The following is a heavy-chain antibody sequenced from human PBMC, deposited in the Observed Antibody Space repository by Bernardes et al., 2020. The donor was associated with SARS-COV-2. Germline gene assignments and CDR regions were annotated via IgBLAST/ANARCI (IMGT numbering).Heavy chain of an antibody. CDR1: GFTFSSYW. CDR2: IKQDGSEK. CDR3: ARESSRYEFWSGYYPDHVIYYYYGMDV. J-gene: IGHJ6*02. D-gene: IGHD3-3*01. V-gene: IGHV3-7*01. Sequence: GGSLRLSCAASGFTFSSYWMSWVRQAPGKGLEWVANIKQDGSEKYYVDSVKGRFTISRDNAKNSLYLQMNSLRAEDTAVYYCARESSRYEFWSGYYPDHVIYYYYGMDVWGQGTTVTVSS.